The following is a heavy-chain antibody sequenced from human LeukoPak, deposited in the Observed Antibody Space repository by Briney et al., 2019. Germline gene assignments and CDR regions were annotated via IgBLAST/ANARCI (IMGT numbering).Heavy chain of an antibody. CDR2: ISWNSGSI. J-gene: IGHJ3*02. V-gene: IGHV3-9*01. CDR3: AKDATEQSESRGHGRVLLCEAYCTTTSCPRAFDI. Sequence: GRSLRLPCAASGFTFDDYAVHWVRPAPGKGLEWVSGISWNSGSIDYADSVKGRFTISRDNAKNSLYLQLNSLRSEDTALYYCAKDATEQSESRGHGRVLLCEAYCTTTSCPRAFDIWGQGTMVTVSS. D-gene: IGHD2-2*01. CDR1: GFTFDDYA.